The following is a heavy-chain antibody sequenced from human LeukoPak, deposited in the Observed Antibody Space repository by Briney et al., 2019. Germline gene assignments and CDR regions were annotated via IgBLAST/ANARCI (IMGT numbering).Heavy chain of an antibody. V-gene: IGHV4-4*07. CDR3: ARVVRITMVRGAQYYFDY. J-gene: IGHJ4*02. CDR2: IYTSGST. Sequence: SETLSLTCTVSGGSISSYYWSWIRQPAGKGLEWIGRIYTSGSTNYNPSLKTRVTISLDTSKNQFSLKLSSVTAADTAVYYCARVVRITMVRGAQYYFDYWGQGTLVTVSS. D-gene: IGHD3-10*01. CDR1: GGSISSYY.